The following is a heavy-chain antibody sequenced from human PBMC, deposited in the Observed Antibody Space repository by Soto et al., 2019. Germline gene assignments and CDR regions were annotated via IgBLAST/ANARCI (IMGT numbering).Heavy chain of an antibody. J-gene: IGHJ3*02. CDR1: GYTLTGLS. CDR2: FEPEDGET. D-gene: IGHD3-10*01. Sequence: ASVKVSCKVSGYTLTGLSMNWVRQAPGKGLEWMGGFEPEDGETIYAQKFQGRVTMTEDTSTDTAYMELSSLRSEDTAVYYCATDLRPSYYNSLDAFDIWGQGTMVTVSS. V-gene: IGHV1-24*01. CDR3: ATDLRPSYYNSLDAFDI.